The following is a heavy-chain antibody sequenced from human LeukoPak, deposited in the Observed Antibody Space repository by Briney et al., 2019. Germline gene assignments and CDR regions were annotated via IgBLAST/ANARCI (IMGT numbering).Heavy chain of an antibody. D-gene: IGHD3-9*01. J-gene: IGHJ4*02. V-gene: IGHV4-39*01. CDR1: GGSISSSSYY. Sequence: SETLSLTCTVSGGSISSSSYYWGWIRQPPGKGLEWIGSIYYSGSTYYNPSLKSRVTISVDTSKNQFSLKLSSVTAADTAVCYCARSDYDILTGTPYYFDYWGQGTLVTVSS. CDR2: IYYSGST. CDR3: ARSDYDILTGTPYYFDY.